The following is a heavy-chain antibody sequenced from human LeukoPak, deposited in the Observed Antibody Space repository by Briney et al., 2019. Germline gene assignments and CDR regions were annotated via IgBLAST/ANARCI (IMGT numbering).Heavy chain of an antibody. J-gene: IGHJ4*02. Sequence: GGSLRLSCAASGFAFSDYYMSWIRQAPGKGLEWVSYISSSGSTIYYADSVKGRFTISRDNAKNSLYLQMNSLRAEDTAVYYCAREGLVVVAAFDYWGQGTLVTVSS. V-gene: IGHV3-11*01. D-gene: IGHD2-15*01. CDR1: GFAFSDYY. CDR2: ISSSGSTI. CDR3: AREGLVVVAAFDY.